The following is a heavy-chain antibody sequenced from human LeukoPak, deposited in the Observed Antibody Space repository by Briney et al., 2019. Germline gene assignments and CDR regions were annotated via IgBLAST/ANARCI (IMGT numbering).Heavy chain of an antibody. CDR3: ARIDCSSTSCTFDS. D-gene: IGHD2-2*01. CDR2: IKQDGSDK. V-gene: IGHV3-7*04. CDR1: AFTVSSYL. J-gene: IGHJ4*02. Sequence: PGPSLRLSRAASAFTVSSYLMRSVSQHPGKGLEWVANIKQDGSDKYYVDSVEGRFTIYRDNAKKSLYLQMNSLRAEDTAVYYCARIDCSSTSCTFDSWGQGTLVTVSS.